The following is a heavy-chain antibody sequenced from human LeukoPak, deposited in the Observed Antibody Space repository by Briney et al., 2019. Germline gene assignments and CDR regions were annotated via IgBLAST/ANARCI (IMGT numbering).Heavy chain of an antibody. CDR3: ARDPAYYDILTGYYNYGMDV. Sequence: GGSLRLSCAASGFTFSSYEMNWVRQAPGKGLEWVSYIRSSGSTIYYADSVKGRFTISRDNAKNSLYLQMNSLRAEDTAVYYCARDPAYYDILTGYYNYGMDVWGKGTTVTVSS. V-gene: IGHV3-48*03. CDR1: GFTFSSYE. CDR2: IRSSGSTI. J-gene: IGHJ6*04. D-gene: IGHD3-9*01.